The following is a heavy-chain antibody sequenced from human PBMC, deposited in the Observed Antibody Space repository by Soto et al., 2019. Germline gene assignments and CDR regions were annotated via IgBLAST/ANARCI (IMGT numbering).Heavy chain of an antibody. Sequence: SETLSLTCAVSSGSISSSNWWSWVRQPPGKGLEWIGEIYHSGSTNYNPSLKSRVTISVDKSKNQFSLKLSSVTAADTAVYYCATLPFDYGDYGLYFQHWGQGTLVTVSS. J-gene: IGHJ1*01. CDR3: ATLPFDYGDYGLYFQH. CDR1: SGSISSSNW. CDR2: IYHSGST. D-gene: IGHD4-17*01. V-gene: IGHV4-4*02.